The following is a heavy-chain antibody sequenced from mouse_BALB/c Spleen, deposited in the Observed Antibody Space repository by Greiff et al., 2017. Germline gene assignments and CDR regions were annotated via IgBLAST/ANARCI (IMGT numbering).Heavy chain of an antibody. J-gene: IGHJ4*01. CDR1: GYAFSSYW. V-gene: IGHV1-4*01. CDR2: INPSTGYT. Sequence: QVQLKQSGAELVRPGSSVKISCKASGYAFSSYWMNWVKQRPGQGLEWIGYINPSTGYTEYNQKFKDKATLTADKSSSTAYMQLSSLTSEDSAVYYCARTMIYYYAMDYWGQGTSVTVSS. CDR3: ARTMIYYYAMDY. D-gene: IGHD2-4*01.